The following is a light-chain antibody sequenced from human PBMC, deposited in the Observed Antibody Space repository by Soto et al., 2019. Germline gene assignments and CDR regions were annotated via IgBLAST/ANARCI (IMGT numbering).Light chain of an antibody. J-gene: IGKJ4*01. CDR2: DAS. V-gene: IGKV3-15*01. CDR3: QQYNNWPPLT. CDR1: QSISTN. Sequence: EIVMTQSLATLSVSPGERATLSCRASQSISTNLAWYQQKPGQAPRLLIYDASTRDTGVPARFSGSGSGTDFTLTISSLQSEDFAVYFCQQYNNWPPLTFGGGTKVDMK.